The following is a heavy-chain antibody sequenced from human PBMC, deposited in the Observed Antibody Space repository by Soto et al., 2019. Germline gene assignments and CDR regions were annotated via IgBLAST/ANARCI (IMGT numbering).Heavy chain of an antibody. CDR1: GGTFSSYA. CDR2: IIPIFGTA. V-gene: IGHV1-69*13. D-gene: IGHD2-2*01. J-gene: IGHJ4*02. Sequence: ASVKVSCKASGGTFSSYAISWVRQAPGQGLEWMGGIIPIFGTANYAQKFQGRVTITADESTSTAYMELSSLRSEDTAVYYCARGYCSSTSCHPSFDYWGQGTLVTVSS. CDR3: ARGYCSSTSCHPSFDY.